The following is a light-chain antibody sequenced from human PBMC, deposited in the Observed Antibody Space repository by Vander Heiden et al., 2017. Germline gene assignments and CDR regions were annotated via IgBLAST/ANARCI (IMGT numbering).Light chain of an antibody. V-gene: IGKV1-8*01. CDR3: RQDYSYPLT. Sequence: AIRMTQSPSSFSASTGDRVTITCRASQGISSYLAWYQQKPGKAPKLLIYAASTLQSGVPSRFSGSRSGTDFTLTISCLQSEDITTYYCRQDYSYPLTFGGGTKVEIK. J-gene: IGKJ4*01. CDR2: AAS. CDR1: QGISSY.